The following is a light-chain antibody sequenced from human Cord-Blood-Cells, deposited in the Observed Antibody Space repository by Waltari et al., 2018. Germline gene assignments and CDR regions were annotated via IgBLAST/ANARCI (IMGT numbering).Light chain of an antibody. Sequence: QSDLTQPASVSGSPGQSLTISCTGTSSDVGRYNLVSWYQQHPGKAPKLMIYEVSKRPSGVSNRFSGSKSGNTASLTISGLQAEDEADYYCCSYAGSSTYVFGTGTKVTVL. CDR1: SSDVGRYNL. CDR3: CSYAGSSTYV. J-gene: IGLJ1*01. V-gene: IGLV2-23*02. CDR2: EVS.